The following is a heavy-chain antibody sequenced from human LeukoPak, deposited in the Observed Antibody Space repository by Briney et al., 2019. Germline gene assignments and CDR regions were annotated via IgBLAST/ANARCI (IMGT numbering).Heavy chain of an antibody. Sequence: SETLSLTCTVSGGSISSYYWSWIRQPPGKGLEWIGYIYYSGSTNYKPSLKSRVTISVDTSKNQFSLKLSSVTAADTAVYYCARASMVVAVPRAFDYWGQGALVTVSP. J-gene: IGHJ4*02. V-gene: IGHV4-59*01. D-gene: IGHD2-15*01. CDR3: ARASMVVAVPRAFDY. CDR2: IYYSGST. CDR1: GGSISSYY.